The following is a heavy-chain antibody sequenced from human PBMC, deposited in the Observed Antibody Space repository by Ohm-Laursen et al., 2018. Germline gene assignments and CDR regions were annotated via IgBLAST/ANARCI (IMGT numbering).Heavy chain of an antibody. CDR2: VSSSGSNI. Sequence: GSLRLSCSASGFTFSDFHMSWIRQAPGKGLEWIIFVSSSGSNIYYADSVKGRFTISRDNAKNSLYLQMNSLRAEDTAVYYCARVSKQWELLLDGFDIWGQGTMVTVSS. V-gene: IGHV3-11*01. J-gene: IGHJ3*02. CDR3: ARVSKQWELLLDGFDI. D-gene: IGHD1-26*01. CDR1: GFTFSDFH.